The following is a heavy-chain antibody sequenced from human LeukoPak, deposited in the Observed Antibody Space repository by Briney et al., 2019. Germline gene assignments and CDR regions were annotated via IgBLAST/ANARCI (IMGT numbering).Heavy chain of an antibody. CDR3: ARDSSAAAGIWFDP. Sequence: SETLSLTCTVSGGSISSYYWSWIRQPPGKGLEWIGYIYYSGSTNYNPSLKSRVTISVDTSKNQFSLKLSSVTAADTAVYYCARDSSAAAGIWFDPWGQGTLVTVSS. CDR2: IYYSGST. CDR1: GGSISSYY. J-gene: IGHJ5*02. D-gene: IGHD6-13*01. V-gene: IGHV4-59*01.